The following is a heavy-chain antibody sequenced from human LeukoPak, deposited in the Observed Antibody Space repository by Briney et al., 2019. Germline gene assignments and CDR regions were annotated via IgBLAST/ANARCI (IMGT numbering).Heavy chain of an antibody. J-gene: IGHJ3*02. Sequence: GGSLRLSCAASGFTFSSYSIHWVRQAPGKGLEWVAVVSYDGSSENYAGSVKGRFTISRDNSKNTLYLQMNSLRAEDTAVYYCAKGAYCGGDCLGAFDIWGQGTMVTVSS. CDR1: GFTFSSYS. D-gene: IGHD2-21*02. CDR2: VSYDGSSE. CDR3: AKGAYCGGDCLGAFDI. V-gene: IGHV3-30-3*01.